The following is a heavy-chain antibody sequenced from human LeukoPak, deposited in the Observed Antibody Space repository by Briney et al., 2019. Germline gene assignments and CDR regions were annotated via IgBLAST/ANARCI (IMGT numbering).Heavy chain of an antibody. CDR1: GFAFSNAS. V-gene: IGHV3-15*01. CDR2: IQSKTDGGTT. CDR3: TTQYYSDSSGHNWVDY. D-gene: IGHD3-22*01. Sequence: PGGSLSLSCAVSGFAFSNASMTWVRQAPGKGLEWVGLIQSKTDGGTTDYAAPVKGRFTISRDDSKNTLYLQMNSLKTEDTAVYYCTTQYYSDSSGHNWVDYWAQGPLVTVSS. J-gene: IGHJ4*02.